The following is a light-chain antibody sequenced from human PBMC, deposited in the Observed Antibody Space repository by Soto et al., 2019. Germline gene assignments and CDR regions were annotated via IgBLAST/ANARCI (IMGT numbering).Light chain of an antibody. CDR3: QQYYSTPPT. J-gene: IGKJ2*01. CDR1: QSVLYSSNNMNY. Sequence: DIVMTQSPDSLPVSLGERATINCESSQSVLYSSNNMNYLAWYQQKPGQPPKLLIYWASTRESGVPDRFSGSGSGTDFTLTINSLQAEDVAVYYCQQYYSTPPTFGQGTKLEIK. V-gene: IGKV4-1*01. CDR2: WAS.